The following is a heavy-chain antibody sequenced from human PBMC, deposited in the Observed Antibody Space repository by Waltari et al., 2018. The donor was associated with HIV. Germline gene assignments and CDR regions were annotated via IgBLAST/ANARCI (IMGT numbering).Heavy chain of an antibody. V-gene: IGHV3-74*01. CDR3: TRDLSTYGHEFDY. Sequence: EVPLVESGGDLVQPGGSLRLSCAASGFNFRGYWMHWIRQIPGKGLVWVSHISTDGSDTSYLESVKGRFTISRDNAKNTLYLQMNSLRVEDTAIYYCTRDLSTYGHEFDYWGQGTLVTVAS. D-gene: IGHD3-16*01. CDR2: ISTDGSDT. CDR1: GFNFRGYW. J-gene: IGHJ4*02.